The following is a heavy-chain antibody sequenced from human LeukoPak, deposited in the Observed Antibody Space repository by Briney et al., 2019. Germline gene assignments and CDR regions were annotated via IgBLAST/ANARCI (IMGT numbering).Heavy chain of an antibody. CDR3: ARTNYDYVWGSYRLDY. J-gene: IGHJ4*02. Sequence: TSETLSLTCTVSGGSISSSSYYWGWIRQPPGKGLEWIGSIYYSGSTYYNPSLKSRVTISVDTSKNQFSLKLSPVTAADTAVYYCARTNYDYVWGSYRLDYWGQGTLVTVSS. CDR1: GGSISSSSYY. D-gene: IGHD3-16*02. CDR2: IYYSGST. V-gene: IGHV4-39*01.